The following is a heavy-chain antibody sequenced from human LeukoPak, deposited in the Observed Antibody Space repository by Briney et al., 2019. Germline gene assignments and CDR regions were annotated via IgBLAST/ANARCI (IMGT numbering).Heavy chain of an antibody. Sequence: SVKVSCKASGGTFSTYANNWVRQAPGQGLEWMGRMLPIPAIAINAQKFQGRVTISADKSTNTAYMELSSLRSEDTAVYYCAMIIVGNHDSLTPWGQGTLVTVSS. CDR3: AMIIVGNHDSLTP. J-gene: IGHJ5*02. CDR1: GGTFSTYA. CDR2: MLPIPAIA. V-gene: IGHV1-69*04. D-gene: IGHD3-16*02.